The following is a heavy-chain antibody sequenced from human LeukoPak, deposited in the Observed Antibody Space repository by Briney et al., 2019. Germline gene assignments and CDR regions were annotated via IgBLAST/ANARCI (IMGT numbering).Heavy chain of an antibody. CDR1: GGSISSSNYY. CDR2: IYYSGGST. V-gene: IGHV4-39*01. CDR3: TRHSFGGANPYYFDF. Sequence: SETLSLTCTVSGGSISSSNYYWGWIRQPPGKRLEWIGSIYYSGGSTYYNPSLKSRVAISIDTSKHQFSLRVSSVTAADTAVYYCTRHSFGGANPYYFDFWGQGSLVTVSS. D-gene: IGHD3-10*01. J-gene: IGHJ4*02.